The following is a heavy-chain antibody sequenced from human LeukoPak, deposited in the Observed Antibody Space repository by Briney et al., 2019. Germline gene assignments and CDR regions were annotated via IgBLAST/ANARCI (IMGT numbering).Heavy chain of an antibody. V-gene: IGHV3-23*01. CDR3: AKYYYDSSGYYPLEYYYYMDV. Sequence: GGSLRLSCAASGFTFSSYAMSWVRQAPGKGLEWVSAISGSSGSTYYADSVKGRFTISRDNSKNTLCLQMNSLRAEDTAVYYCAKYYYDSSGYYPLEYYYYMDVWGKGTTVTVSS. J-gene: IGHJ6*03. CDR1: GFTFSSYA. CDR2: ISGSSGST. D-gene: IGHD3-22*01.